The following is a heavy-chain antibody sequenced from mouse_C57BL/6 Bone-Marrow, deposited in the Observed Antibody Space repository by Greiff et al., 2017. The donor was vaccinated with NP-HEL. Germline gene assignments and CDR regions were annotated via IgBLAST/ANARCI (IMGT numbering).Heavy chain of an antibody. CDR2: ISGGGGNT. J-gene: IGHJ2*01. CDR1: GFTFSSYT. D-gene: IGHD1-1*01. Sequence: EVKLVESGGGLVKPGGSLKLSCAASGFTFSSYTMSWVRQTPEKRLEWVATISGGGGNTYYPDSVKGRFTISRDNAKNTLYLQMSSLRSEDTALYYCARRCYYYGRGYFDYWGQGTTLTVSS. CDR3: ARRCYYYGRGYFDY. V-gene: IGHV5-9*01.